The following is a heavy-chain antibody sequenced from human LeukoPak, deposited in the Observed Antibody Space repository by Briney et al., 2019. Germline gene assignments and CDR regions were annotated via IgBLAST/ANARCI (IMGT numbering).Heavy chain of an antibody. D-gene: IGHD3-22*01. CDR1: GYRFTNYW. Sequence: GESLKISCKGSGYRFTNYWIGWVRQMHGKGLEWMGIIYPDDSNTRYSPSFQGQVTISVDKSISTAYLQWSSLKASDTAMYYCARRGYYDSSTGKNWFDPWGQGTLVTVAS. V-gene: IGHV5-51*01. J-gene: IGHJ5*02. CDR2: IYPDDSNT. CDR3: ARRGYYDSSTGKNWFDP.